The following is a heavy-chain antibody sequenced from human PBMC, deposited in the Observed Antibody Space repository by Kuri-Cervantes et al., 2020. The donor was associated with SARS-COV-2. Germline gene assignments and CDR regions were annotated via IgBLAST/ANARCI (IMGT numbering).Heavy chain of an antibody. CDR2: IYYSGST. CDR1: GGSISSSSHY. CDR3: ARVSYDILTGYYLSPTFDY. Sequence: SETLSLTCTVSGGSISSSSHYWSWIRQPPGKGLEWIGYIYYSGSTNYNPSLKSRVTISVDTSKNQFSLKLSSVTAADTAVYYCARVSYDILTGYYLSPTFDYCGQGTLVTVSS. J-gene: IGHJ4*02. D-gene: IGHD3-9*01. V-gene: IGHV4-61*01.